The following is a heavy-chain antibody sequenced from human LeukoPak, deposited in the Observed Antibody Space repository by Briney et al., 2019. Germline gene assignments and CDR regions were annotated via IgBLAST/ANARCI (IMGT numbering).Heavy chain of an antibody. J-gene: IGHJ4*02. V-gene: IGHV3-7*01. CDR1: GFTFSSYW. CDR2: IKQDGSEK. CDR3: ARDRGSLGGYYDILTGYSLPYYFDY. Sequence: PGGSLRLSCAASGFTFSSYWMSWVRQAPGKGLEWVANIKQDGSEKYYVDSVKGRFTISRDNAKNSLYLQMNSLRAEDTAVYYCARDRGSLGGYYDILTGYSLPYYFDYWGQGTLVTVSS. D-gene: IGHD3-9*01.